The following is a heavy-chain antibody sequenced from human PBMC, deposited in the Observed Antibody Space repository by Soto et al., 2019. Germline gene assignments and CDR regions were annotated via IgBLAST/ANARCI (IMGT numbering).Heavy chain of an antibody. CDR2: IYYSGST. CDR1: GGSISSYY. D-gene: IGHD5-18*01. V-gene: IGHV4-59*08. CDR3: ARAPPLKYTYGLRGAFDI. Sequence: PSETLSLTCTVSGGSISSYYWSWIRQPPGKGLEWIGYIYYSGSTNYNPSLKSRVTISVDTSKNQFSLKLSSVTAADTAVYYCARAPPLKYTYGLRGAFDIWGQGTMVTVSS. J-gene: IGHJ3*02.